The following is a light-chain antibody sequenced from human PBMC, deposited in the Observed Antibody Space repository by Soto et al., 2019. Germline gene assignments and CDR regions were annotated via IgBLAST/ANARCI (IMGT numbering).Light chain of an antibody. CDR1: QSVSSS. CDR2: GAS. CDR3: QQYNNWPRR. Sequence: EIVMTQSPATLSVSPGERATLSCRASQSVSSSLAWYQQKPGQAPSLLIYGASTRATGVPARFSGSGSGTEFTLAISSLQSEDSAVYYCQQYNNWPRRFGQGKKVEI. J-gene: IGKJ1*01. V-gene: IGKV3-15*01.